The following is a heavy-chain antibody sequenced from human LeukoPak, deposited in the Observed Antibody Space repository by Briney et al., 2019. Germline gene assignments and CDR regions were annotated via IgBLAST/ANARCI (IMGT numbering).Heavy chain of an antibody. CDR3: ARANYDFWSGIMGGFDY. J-gene: IGHJ4*02. CDR2: ISSSSSYI. D-gene: IGHD3-3*01. Sequence: GGSLRLSCAASGFTFSSYSMNWVRQAPGKGLEWVSSISSSSSYIYYADSVKGRFTISRDNAKNSLYLQMNSLRAEDTAVYYCARANYDFWSGIMGGFDYWGQGTLVTVSS. CDR1: GFTFSSYS. V-gene: IGHV3-21*01.